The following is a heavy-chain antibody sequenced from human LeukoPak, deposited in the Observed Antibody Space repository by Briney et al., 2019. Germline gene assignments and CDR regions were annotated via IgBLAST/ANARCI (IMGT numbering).Heavy chain of an antibody. D-gene: IGHD2-15*01. CDR1: GGSISNGGYY. CDR2: IYYSGST. Sequence: SETLSLTCTVSGGSISNGGYYWSWIRQHPGKGLEWIGYIYYSGSTYYNPSLKSRITISVDTSENRISLKLSSVTATDTAVYYCARDCSGGSCYGAFDIWGQGTMVTVSS. CDR3: ARDCSGGSCYGAFDI. V-gene: IGHV4-30-4*08. J-gene: IGHJ3*02.